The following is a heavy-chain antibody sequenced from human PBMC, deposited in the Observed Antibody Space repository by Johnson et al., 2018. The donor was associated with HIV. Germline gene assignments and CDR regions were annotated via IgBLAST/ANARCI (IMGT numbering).Heavy chain of an antibody. CDR1: GFTVSSNY. D-gene: IGHD6-13*01. Sequence: VQLVESGGGLIQPGGSLRLSCAASGFTVSSNYMSWVRQAPGKGLEWVSVIYSGGSTYYADSVKGRFTISRDNSKNTLYLQMNSLRAEDAAVYYCARDQGSWYIHDAMDIWGQGTMVTVSS. CDR3: ARDQGSWYIHDAMDI. V-gene: IGHV3-53*01. J-gene: IGHJ3*02. CDR2: IYSGGST.